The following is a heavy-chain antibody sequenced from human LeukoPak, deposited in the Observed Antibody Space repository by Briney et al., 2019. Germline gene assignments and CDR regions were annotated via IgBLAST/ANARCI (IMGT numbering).Heavy chain of an antibody. V-gene: IGHV1-18*01. CDR1: GFTFTNFG. D-gene: IGHD3-3*01. Sequence: ASVKVSCKTSGFTFTNFGFTWVRQAPGQGLEWLGWIHTYKGDTEYAQKLQGRVTISTDTSTSTTYMELRSLKPDDTAIYYCARVNDFWSVPNGYFDPWGQGTLVTVSS. CDR3: ARVNDFWSVPNGYFDP. J-gene: IGHJ5*02. CDR2: IHTYKGDT.